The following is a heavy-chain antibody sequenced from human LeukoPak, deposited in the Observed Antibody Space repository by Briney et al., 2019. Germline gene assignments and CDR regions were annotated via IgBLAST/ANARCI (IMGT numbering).Heavy chain of an antibody. CDR3: ARTPWGIYGSGSYPNY. J-gene: IGHJ4*02. CDR2: IIGSGGST. CDR1: GFTFSSYA. V-gene: IGHV3-23*01. Sequence: PGGSLRLSCAASGFTFSSYAMSWVRQAPGKGLEWVSAIIGSGGSTYYADSVKGRFTISRDNSKNTLYLQMNSLRAEDTAVYYCARTPWGIYGSGSYPNYWGQGTLVTVSS. D-gene: IGHD3-10*01.